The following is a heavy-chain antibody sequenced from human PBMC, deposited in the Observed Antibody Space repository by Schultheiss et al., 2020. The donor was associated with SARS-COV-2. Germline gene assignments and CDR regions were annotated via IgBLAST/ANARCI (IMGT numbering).Heavy chain of an antibody. J-gene: IGHJ6*02. CDR1: GYTFTSYW. V-gene: IGHV5-10-1*01. CDR2: IDPSDSYT. CDR3: ASGLVGATGYYGMDV. Sequence: KVSCKASGYTFTSYWIGWVRQMPGKGLEWMGRIDPSDSYTNYSPSFQGHVTISADKSISTAYLQWSSLKASDTAMYYCASGLVGATGYYGMDVWGQGTTVTVSS. D-gene: IGHD1-26*01.